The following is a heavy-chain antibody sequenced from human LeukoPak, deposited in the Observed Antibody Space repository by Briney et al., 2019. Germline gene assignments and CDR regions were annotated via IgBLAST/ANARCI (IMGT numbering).Heavy chain of an antibody. CDR1: QSIVSSRY. D-gene: IGHD5-24*01. J-gene: IGHJ4*02. CDR2: IYDGGKT. V-gene: IGHV3-53*01. CDR3: GRDDADVKNYGIQY. Sequence: GGSLRLSCAASQSIVSSRYMSWVRQAPGKGLEWVSIIYDGGKTYYADSVKGRFTISRDNFKNTLYLQMNNLRAEDTAVYFCGRDDADVKNYGIQYWGQGTLVTDSS.